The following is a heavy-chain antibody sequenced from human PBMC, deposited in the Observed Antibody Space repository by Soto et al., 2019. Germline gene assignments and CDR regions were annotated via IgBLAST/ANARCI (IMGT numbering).Heavy chain of an antibody. J-gene: IGHJ4*02. Sequence: QVQLVQSGAEVKKPGASVKVFCKASGYTFTSYGISWVRQAPGQGLEWMGWISAYNGNTNYAQKLQGRVTMTTDTXXRQANMELRSLRSDDTAVYYCARDKGDGSGSDYGYWGQGTLVTVSS. CDR3: ARDKGDGSGSDYGY. V-gene: IGHV1-18*01. CDR2: ISAYNGNT. D-gene: IGHD3-10*01. CDR1: GYTFTSYG.